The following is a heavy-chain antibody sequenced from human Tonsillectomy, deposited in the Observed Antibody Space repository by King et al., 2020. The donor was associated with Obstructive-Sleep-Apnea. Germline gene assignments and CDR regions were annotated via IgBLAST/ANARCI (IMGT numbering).Heavy chain of an antibody. D-gene: IGHD3-9*01. J-gene: IGHJ4*02. V-gene: IGHV3-7*03. CDR2: IKQDGSEK. CDR1: GFTFSSYW. CDR3: AIVPYVVRYFGTPYYFDY. Sequence: VQLVESGGGLVQPGESLRLSCAASGFTFSSYWMSWVRQAPGKGLEWVANIKQDGSEKYYVDSVKGRFTISRDNAKNSLYLQMNSLRAEDTAVYYCAIVPYVVRYFGTPYYFDYWGQGTLVTVSS.